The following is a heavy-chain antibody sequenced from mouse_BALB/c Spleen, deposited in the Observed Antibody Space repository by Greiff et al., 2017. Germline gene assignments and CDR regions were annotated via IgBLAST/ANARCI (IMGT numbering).Heavy chain of an antibody. CDR2: INPGSGGT. Sequence: QVQLKQSGAELVRPGTSVKVSCKASGYAFTNYLIEWVKQRPGQGLEWIGVINPGSGGTNYNEKFKGKATLTADKSSSTAYMQLSSLTSDDSAVYFCARSITTRAWFAYWGQGTLVTVSA. D-gene: IGHD1-1*01. CDR3: ARSITTRAWFAY. V-gene: IGHV1-54*03. J-gene: IGHJ3*01. CDR1: GYAFTNYL.